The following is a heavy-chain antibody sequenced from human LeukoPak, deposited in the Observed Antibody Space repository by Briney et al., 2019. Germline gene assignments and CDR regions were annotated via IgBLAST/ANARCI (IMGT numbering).Heavy chain of an antibody. CDR3: ARDGWNYCFDY. V-gene: IGHV3-48*04. CDR1: GLTFSTYS. CDR2: ISSSGLNT. J-gene: IGHJ4*02. D-gene: IGHD1-7*01. Sequence: GGSLRLSCAASGLTFSTYSMAWVRQVPGKGLEWVSYISSSGLNTYYADSVRGRFTISRDNAKNSLSLQMNSLRADDTAVYFCARDGWNYCFDYWGQGTVVTVSS.